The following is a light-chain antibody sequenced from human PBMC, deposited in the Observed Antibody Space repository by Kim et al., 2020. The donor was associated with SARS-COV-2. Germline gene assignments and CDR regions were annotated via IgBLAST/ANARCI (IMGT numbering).Light chain of an antibody. V-gene: IGKV3-11*01. CDR3: QQRNNWLT. Sequence: SLSQVERATLSCRINQSVSSYLAWYQQKPGQAPRFLIYDASHRALGIPPRFSGSGSGTDFTLTISSLEPEDFAVYYCQQRNNWLTVGQGTKVDIK. CDR1: QSVSSY. CDR2: DAS. J-gene: IGKJ1*01.